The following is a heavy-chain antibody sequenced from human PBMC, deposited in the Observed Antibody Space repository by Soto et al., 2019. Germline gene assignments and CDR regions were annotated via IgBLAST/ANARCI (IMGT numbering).Heavy chain of an antibody. CDR2: TYYSSKWYN. Sequence: SQTLSLTCAISGYSVSSNSAALNWIRQSPSRGLEWLVRTYYSSKWYNDYAVSVKSRITVNPDTSKKQFSLQLNSFTPEDTAVYYCAREYSGSAFHVWGQGTMVTVSS. V-gene: IGHV6-1*01. D-gene: IGHD1-26*01. J-gene: IGHJ3*01. CDR1: GYSVSSNSAA. CDR3: AREYSGSAFHV.